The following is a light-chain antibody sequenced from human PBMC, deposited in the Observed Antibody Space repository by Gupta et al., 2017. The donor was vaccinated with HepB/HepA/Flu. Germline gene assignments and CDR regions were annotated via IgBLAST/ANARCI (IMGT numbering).Light chain of an antibody. Sequence: DIQMTQSPSTLSASVGDRVTITCRASQSISSWLAWYQQKPGKAPMLLIYKASSLESGVPSRFSGSGSGTEFTLTISSLQPDDFATYYCQQYNSYPWTFGHGTKVDIK. CDR3: QQYNSYPWT. V-gene: IGKV1-5*03. CDR2: KAS. CDR1: QSISSW. J-gene: IGKJ1*01.